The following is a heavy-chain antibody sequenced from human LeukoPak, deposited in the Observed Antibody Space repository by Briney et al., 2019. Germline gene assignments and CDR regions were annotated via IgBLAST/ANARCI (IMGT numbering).Heavy chain of an antibody. CDR2: IYTSGST. CDR3: ARGITTVTTNTIANWFDP. J-gene: IGHJ5*02. CDR1: GGSISSGSYY. Sequence: SETPSLTCTVSGGSISSGSYYWSWIRQPAGKGLEWIGRIYTSGSTNYNPSLKSRVTISVDTSKNQFSLKLSSVTAADTAEYYCARGITTVTTNTIANWFDPWGQGTLVTVSS. V-gene: IGHV4-61*02. D-gene: IGHD4-17*01.